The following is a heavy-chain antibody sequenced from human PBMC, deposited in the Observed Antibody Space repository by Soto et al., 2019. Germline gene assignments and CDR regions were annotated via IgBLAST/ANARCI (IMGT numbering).Heavy chain of an antibody. CDR2: IYHSGST. V-gene: IGHV4-30-2*01. D-gene: IGHD2-15*01. CDR3: ARGQVVAAQH. CDR1: GGSISSGGSS. Sequence: QLQLQESGSGLVKPSQTLSLTCAVSGGSISSGGSSWSWIRQPPGKGLEWIGYIYHSGSTYYNPSLKSRVTISVDSSKNQFSLKLSSVTAADTAVYYRARGQVVAAQHWGQGTLVTVSS. J-gene: IGHJ4*02.